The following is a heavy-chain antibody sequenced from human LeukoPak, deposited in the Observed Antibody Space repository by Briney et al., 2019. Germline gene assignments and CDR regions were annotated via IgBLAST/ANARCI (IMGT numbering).Heavy chain of an antibody. V-gene: IGHV1-2*02. CDR2: INPNSGGT. Sequence: AASVKVSCKASGYTFTGYYMHWVRQAPGQGLEWMGWINPNSGGTNYAQKFQGRVTMTRGTSISTAYMELSRLRSDDTAVYYCATDIVVVLADPERAFDIWGQGTMVTVSS. CDR3: ATDIVVVLADPERAFDI. CDR1: GYTFTGYY. D-gene: IGHD2-15*01. J-gene: IGHJ3*02.